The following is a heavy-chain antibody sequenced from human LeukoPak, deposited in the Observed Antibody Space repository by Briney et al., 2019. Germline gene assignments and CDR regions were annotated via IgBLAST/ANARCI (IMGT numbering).Heavy chain of an antibody. V-gene: IGHV1-2*02. CDR1: GYTFTGYY. CDR2: INPNSGGT. Sequence: ASVKVSCKASGYTFTGYYMHWVRQAPGQGLEWMGWINPNSGGTNYAQKFQGRVTMTRDTSISTAYMELRSLRYDDTAVYYCARDGRFAAYEPDYWGQGTLVTVSS. J-gene: IGHJ4*02. D-gene: IGHD1-26*01. CDR3: ARDGRFAAYEPDY.